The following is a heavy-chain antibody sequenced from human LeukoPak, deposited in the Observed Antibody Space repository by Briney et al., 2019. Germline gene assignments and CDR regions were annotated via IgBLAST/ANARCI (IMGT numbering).Heavy chain of an antibody. CDR1: GFTFSSYG. Sequence: GGTLRLSCAASGFTFSSYGMSWVRQAPGKGLEWVSGISGSGGSTYYADSVKGRFTISRDNSKNTLYLRMNSLRAEDTAVYYCAKDQGVGNYYDSSGYYGLFDCWGQGTLVTVSS. J-gene: IGHJ4*02. CDR3: AKDQGVGNYYDSSGYYGLFDC. CDR2: ISGSGGST. D-gene: IGHD3-22*01. V-gene: IGHV3-23*01.